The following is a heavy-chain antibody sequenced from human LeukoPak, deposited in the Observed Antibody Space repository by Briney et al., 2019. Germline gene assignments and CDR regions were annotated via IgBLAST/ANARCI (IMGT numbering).Heavy chain of an antibody. CDR3: ARGHYGLDV. V-gene: IGHV3-30-3*01. J-gene: IGHJ6*02. CDR2: ISYDGSNK. Sequence: GGSLRLSCAAPGFTFSSYAMHWVRQAPGKGLEWVAVISYDGSNKYYADSVKGRFTISRDNSKNTLYLQMNSLRAEDTAVYYCARGHYGLDVWGQGTTVTVSS. CDR1: GFTFSSYA.